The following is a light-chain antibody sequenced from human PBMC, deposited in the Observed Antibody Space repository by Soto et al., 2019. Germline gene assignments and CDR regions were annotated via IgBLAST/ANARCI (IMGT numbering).Light chain of an antibody. CDR2: GAS. CDR3: QQYGRSSLMFT. Sequence: EIVMTQSPATLSVSPGERATLSCRASQSVSSNLAWYQQKPGQAPRLLIYGASTRAAGVPDRFSGSGSGTDFTLTITRLEPEDFAVYYCQQYGRSSLMFTFGQGTKLGV. V-gene: IGKV3-20*01. J-gene: IGKJ2*01. CDR1: QSVSSN.